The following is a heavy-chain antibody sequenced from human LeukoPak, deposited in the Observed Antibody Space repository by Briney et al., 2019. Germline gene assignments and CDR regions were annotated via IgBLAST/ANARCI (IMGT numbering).Heavy chain of an antibody. CDR2: IYYSGST. V-gene: IGHV4-31*03. Sequence: PSQTLSLTCTVSGGSISSGGYYWSWIRQHPGKGLEWIGYIYYSGSTYYNPSLKSRVTISVDTSKNQFSLKLSSVTAADTAVHYCAREELPYGMDVWGQGTTVTVSS. CDR1: GGSISSGGYY. D-gene: IGHD1-7*01. CDR3: AREELPYGMDV. J-gene: IGHJ6*02.